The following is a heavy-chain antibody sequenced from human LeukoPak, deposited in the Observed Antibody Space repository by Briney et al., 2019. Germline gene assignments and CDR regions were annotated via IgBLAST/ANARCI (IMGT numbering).Heavy chain of an antibody. Sequence: GGSLRLSCAASGVIFSSYGMHWVRQAPGKGLEWVGFISYYGSNKYYAYSVNGRFTISRDSSKTTLYLQMNSLRAEDTAVYYCARSSWEDIVATITFEYWGQGTLVTVSS. D-gene: IGHD5-12*01. J-gene: IGHJ4*02. CDR1: GVIFSSYG. CDR2: ISYYGSNK. CDR3: ARSSWEDIVATITFEY. V-gene: IGHV3-30*04.